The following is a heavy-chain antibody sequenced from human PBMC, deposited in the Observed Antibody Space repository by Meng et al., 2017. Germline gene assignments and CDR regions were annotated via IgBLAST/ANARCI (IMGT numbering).Heavy chain of an antibody. CDR3: ARDIAVKYYYGSGSYSDYYAMDV. Sequence: SETLSLTCTVSGGSISRYYWSWIRQPAGKGLEWIGRIYTSGSTNYNPSLESRVTMSLDTSKNQFSLKLSSVTAADTAVYYCARDIAVKYYYGSGSYSDYYAMDVWGQGTTVTVSS. V-gene: IGHV4-4*07. D-gene: IGHD3-10*01. J-gene: IGHJ6*02. CDR1: GGSISRYY. CDR2: IYTSGST.